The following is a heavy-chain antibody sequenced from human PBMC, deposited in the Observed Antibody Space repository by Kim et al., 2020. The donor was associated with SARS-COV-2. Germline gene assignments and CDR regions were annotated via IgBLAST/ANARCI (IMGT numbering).Heavy chain of an antibody. CDR3: AKDIRLLWFGELLLSLYYYGIHV. D-gene: IGHD3-10*01. CDR2: ISGDGGST. V-gene: IGHV3-43*02. Sequence: GGSLRLSCAASGFTFDDYAMHWVRQAPGKGLEWVSLISGDGGSTYYSDSVKGRFTISRDNSKNSLYLQINSLRTEDTAFYYSAKDIRLLWFGELLLSLYYYGIHVGGQDPTLTVS. J-gene: IGHJ6*01. CDR1: GFTFDDYA.